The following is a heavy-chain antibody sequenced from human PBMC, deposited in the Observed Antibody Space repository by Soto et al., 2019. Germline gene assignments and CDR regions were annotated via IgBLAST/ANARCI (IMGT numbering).Heavy chain of an antibody. J-gene: IGHJ5*02. CDR2: IYYSGST. CDR3: AAAYSSSWYDL. D-gene: IGHD6-13*01. V-gene: IGHV4-59*01. Sequence: KTSETLSLTCTVSGGSISSYYWSWIRQPPGKGLEWIGYIYYSGSTNYNPSLKRRVTISVDTSKNQFSLKLSSVTAADTAVYYCAAAYSSSWYDLWGQGTLVTVSS. CDR1: GGSISSYY.